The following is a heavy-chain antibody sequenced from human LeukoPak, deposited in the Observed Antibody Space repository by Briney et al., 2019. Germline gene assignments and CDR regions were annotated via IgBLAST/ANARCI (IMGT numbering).Heavy chain of an antibody. CDR2: INHSGST. CDR1: GGSFSGYY. J-gene: IGHJ6*02. Sequence: SETLSLTCAVYGGSFSGYYWSWIRQPPGKGLEWIGEINHSGSTNYNPSLKSRVTISVDTSKNQFSLKLSSVTAADTAVYYCARGARGHSTPYYSGRDVWGQGTTVTVSS. CDR3: ARGARGHSTPYYSGRDV. V-gene: IGHV4-34*01. D-gene: IGHD4-23*01.